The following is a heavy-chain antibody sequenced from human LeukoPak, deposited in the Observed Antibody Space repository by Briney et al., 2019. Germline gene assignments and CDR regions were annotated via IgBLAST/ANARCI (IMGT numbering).Heavy chain of an antibody. V-gene: IGHV3-74*01. CDR1: GFTFNGFW. D-gene: IGHD3/OR15-3a*01. CDR2: INNKGTET. CDR3: VRGSFGPDI. Sequence: PGGSLRLSCAASGFTFNGFWMHWVRQGPGKGLVWVSRINNKGTETVYADSVKGRFTISRANAKNTVYLQMNNLRAEDTAIYYCVRGSFGPDIWGQGTMVTVSS. J-gene: IGHJ3*02.